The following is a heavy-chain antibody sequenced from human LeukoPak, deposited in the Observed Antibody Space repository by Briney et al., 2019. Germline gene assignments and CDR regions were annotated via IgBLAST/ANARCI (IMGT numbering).Heavy chain of an antibody. CDR2: IIPIFGTA. CDR3: TTTALYYDFWSGYSDY. D-gene: IGHD3-3*01. Sequence: ASVKVSCKASGGTFSSYAISWVRQAPGQGLEWMGGIIPIFGTANYAQKFQGRVTITADESTSTAYMELSSLKTEDTAVYYCTTTALYYDFWSGYSDYWGQGTLVTVSS. CDR1: GGTFSSYA. J-gene: IGHJ4*02. V-gene: IGHV1-69*13.